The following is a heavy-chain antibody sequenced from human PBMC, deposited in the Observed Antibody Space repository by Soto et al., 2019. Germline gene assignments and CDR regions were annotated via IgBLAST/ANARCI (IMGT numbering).Heavy chain of an antibody. CDR1: GYTFTGYY. V-gene: IGHV1-2*04. Sequence: ASVKVSCKASGYTFTGYYMHWVRQAPGQGLEWMGWINPNSGGTNYAQKFQGWVTMTRDTSISTAYMELSRPRSDDTAVYYCARDGKKYYDFWSGYKPYGMDVWGQGTTVTVSS. J-gene: IGHJ6*02. CDR3: ARDGKKYYDFWSGYKPYGMDV. CDR2: INPNSGGT. D-gene: IGHD3-3*01.